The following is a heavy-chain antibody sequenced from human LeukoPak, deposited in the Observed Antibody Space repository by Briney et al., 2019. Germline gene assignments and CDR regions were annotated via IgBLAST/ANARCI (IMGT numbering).Heavy chain of an antibody. V-gene: IGHV3-23*01. CDR1: GFTFRNYG. CDR2: ISGSGGTT. CDR3: AKSVVDY. J-gene: IGHJ4*02. Sequence: GGSLRLSCAASGFTFRNYGMSWVRQAPGKGLEWISGISGSGGTTYYADSVKGRFTISRDNSKNRLYLQMNSLRAEDTAVYYCAKSVVDYWGQGTQVTVSS. D-gene: IGHD6-6*01.